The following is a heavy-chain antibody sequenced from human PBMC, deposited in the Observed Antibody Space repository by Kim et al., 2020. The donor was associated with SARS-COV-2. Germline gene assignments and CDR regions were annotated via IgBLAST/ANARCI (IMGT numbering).Heavy chain of an antibody. Sequence: RYSPSFQGQVTISADKSISTAYLQWSSLKASDTAMYYCARRGTGTTPFDIWGQGTMVTVSS. CDR3: ARRGTGTTPFDI. V-gene: IGHV5-51*01. D-gene: IGHD1-1*01. J-gene: IGHJ3*02.